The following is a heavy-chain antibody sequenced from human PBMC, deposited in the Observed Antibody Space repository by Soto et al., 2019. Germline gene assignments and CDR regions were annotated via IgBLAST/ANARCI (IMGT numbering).Heavy chain of an antibody. Sequence: SETLSLTCAVSGGSISSSSYYWGWIRQPPGKGLEWIGSIYYSGSTYYNPSLKSRVTISVDTSKNQFSLKLSSVTAADTAVYYCARRGYCSGGSCYPTPFDYWGQGTLVTVSS. CDR3: ARRGYCSGGSCYPTPFDY. J-gene: IGHJ4*02. D-gene: IGHD2-15*01. V-gene: IGHV4-39*01. CDR1: GGSISSSSYY. CDR2: IYYSGST.